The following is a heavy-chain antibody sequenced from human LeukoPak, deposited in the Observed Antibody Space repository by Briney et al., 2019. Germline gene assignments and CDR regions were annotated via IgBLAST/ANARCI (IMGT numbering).Heavy chain of an antibody. CDR3: AFRPVAFCTGGCYPYYFDH. V-gene: IGHV3-30-3*01. CDR2: ISYDGSNK. J-gene: IGHJ4*02. CDR1: GFTFSSFA. Sequence: GGSLRLSCAASGFTFSSFAMHWVRQAPGKGLEWVAVISYDGSNKYYADSVKGRFTISRDNSKNTLYLQMNTLRAEDTAVYYCAFRPVAFCTGGCYPYYFDHWGQGTLVTVSS. D-gene: IGHD2-21*02.